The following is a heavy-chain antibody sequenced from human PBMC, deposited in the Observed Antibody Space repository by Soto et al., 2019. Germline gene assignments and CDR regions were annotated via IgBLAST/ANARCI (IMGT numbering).Heavy chain of an antibody. J-gene: IGHJ6*02. Sequence: QVQLVQSGAEVKKPGASVKVSCKASGYTFTSYYMHWVRQAPGQGLEWMGIINPSDGSTSYAQKFQGRVTMTRDTSTGTVYMELSSLRSEDTAVYYCARELLGYCSGGSCKGYYYYGMDVWGQGTTVTVSS. CDR2: INPSDGST. CDR1: GYTFTSYY. CDR3: ARELLGYCSGGSCKGYYYYGMDV. D-gene: IGHD2-15*01. V-gene: IGHV1-46*01.